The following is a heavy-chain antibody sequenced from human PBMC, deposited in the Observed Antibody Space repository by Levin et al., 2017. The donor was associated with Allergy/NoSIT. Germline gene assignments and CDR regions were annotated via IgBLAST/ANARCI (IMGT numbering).Heavy chain of an antibody. Sequence: GESLKISCATSGFNFRTYTMNWVRQAPGKGLEWVSSISSSSTYIYYADSVRGRFTISRDNTENSLYLQINSLRAEDTAIYYCATTGLSYYDYWGQGTLVTVSP. CDR3: ATTGLSYYDY. CDR1: GFNFRTYT. CDR2: ISSSSTYI. J-gene: IGHJ4*02. V-gene: IGHV3-21*01. D-gene: IGHD2-21*01.